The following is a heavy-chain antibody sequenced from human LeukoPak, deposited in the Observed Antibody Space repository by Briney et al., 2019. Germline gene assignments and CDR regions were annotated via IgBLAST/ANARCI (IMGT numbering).Heavy chain of an antibody. D-gene: IGHD1-1*01. Sequence: ASVKVSCKASGYTFTGYYMHWVRQAPGQGLEWMGWINPNSGGTNYAQKFQGRVTMTRDTSISTAYMELSSLRAEDTAVYYCAKDRRLGSGKNYFDYWGQGTLVTVSS. V-gene: IGHV1-2*02. J-gene: IGHJ4*02. CDR1: GYTFTGYY. CDR2: INPNSGGT. CDR3: AKDRRLGSGKNYFDY.